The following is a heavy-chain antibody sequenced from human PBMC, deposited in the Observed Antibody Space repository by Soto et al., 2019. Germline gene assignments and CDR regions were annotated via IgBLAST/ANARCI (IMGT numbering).Heavy chain of an antibody. CDR2: IIPIVGTA. Sequence: SVKGCCKASGGTFSSYAIGWVRQAPGQGLERMGGIIPIVGTANYAQKFQGRVTITADEYTSTAYMELSSLRSEDTAVYYCARDGIVAVPAAMTYYYGMDVWGQGTTVTVSS. J-gene: IGHJ6*02. V-gene: IGHV1-69*01. D-gene: IGHD2-2*01. CDR3: ARDGIVAVPAAMTYYYGMDV. CDR1: GGTFSSYA.